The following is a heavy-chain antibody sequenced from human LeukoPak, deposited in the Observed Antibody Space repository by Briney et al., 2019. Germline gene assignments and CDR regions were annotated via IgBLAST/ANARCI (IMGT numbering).Heavy chain of an antibody. Sequence: GGSLRLSCAASGFTFEDHAMNWVRQVPGKGLEWVSGINGNGGSTGYADSVKGRFTISRDNAKNSVYLQMSSLRAEDTALYYCAREGAGYRGYDYDYFYAMDAWGQGTTVTVPS. CDR3: AREGAGYRGYDYDYFYAMDA. CDR2: INGNGGST. CDR1: GFTFEDHA. V-gene: IGHV3-20*04. D-gene: IGHD5-12*01. J-gene: IGHJ6*02.